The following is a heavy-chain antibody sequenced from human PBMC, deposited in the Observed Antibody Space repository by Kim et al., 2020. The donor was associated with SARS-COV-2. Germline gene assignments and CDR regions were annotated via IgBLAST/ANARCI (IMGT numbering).Heavy chain of an antibody. V-gene: IGHV1-8*01. CDR2: MNPNSGNT. Sequence: ASVKVSCKASGYTFTSYDINWVRQATGQGLEWMGWMNPNSGNTGYAQKFQGRVTMTRNTSISTAYMELSSLRSEDTAVYYCARGVSYGSGSYYKRAYYYYGMDVWGQGTTVTVSS. CDR3: ARGVSYGSGSYYKRAYYYYGMDV. CDR1: GYTFTSYD. D-gene: IGHD3-10*01. J-gene: IGHJ6*02.